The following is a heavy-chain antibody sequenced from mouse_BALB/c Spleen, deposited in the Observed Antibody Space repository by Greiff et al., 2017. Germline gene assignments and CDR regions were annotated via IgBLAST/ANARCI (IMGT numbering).Heavy chain of an antibody. D-gene: IGHD1-1*01. CDR1: GFTFSSYA. V-gene: IGHV5-9-3*01. CDR2: ISSGGSYT. Sequence: EVKLVESGGGLVKPGGSLKLSCAASGFTFSSYAMSWVRQTPEKRLEWVATISSGGSYTYYPDSVKGRFTISRDNAKNTLYLQMSSLRSEDTAMYYCARRIDYYGSSWDYWGQGTTLTVSS. J-gene: IGHJ2*01. CDR3: ARRIDYYGSSWDY.